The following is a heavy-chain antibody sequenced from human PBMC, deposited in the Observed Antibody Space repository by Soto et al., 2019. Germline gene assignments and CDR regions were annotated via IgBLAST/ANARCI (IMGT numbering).Heavy chain of an antibody. CDR2: ISNVGITT. CDR3: AKDQEGADFYSIGCQRYAIDF. CDR1: GFTISDYY. J-gene: IGHJ4*02. V-gene: IGHV3-11*01. D-gene: IGHD3-3*01. Sequence: GGSLRLSCAASGFTISDYYMTWIRQAPGKGLEWVSYISNVGITTYYADSVKGRFSISMDNAKNSLYLQMNSLRAEDTAVYFWAKDQEGADFYSIGCQRYAIDFWGQGIMVTVSS.